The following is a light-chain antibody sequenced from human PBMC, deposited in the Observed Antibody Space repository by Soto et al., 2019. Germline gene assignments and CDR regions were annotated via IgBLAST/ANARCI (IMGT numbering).Light chain of an antibody. CDR1: QTVRKTY. Sequence: IVLTQSPGTLSLSPVERATLSCRAIQTVRKTYLAWYQQKPGQDPRVLIYGASSRATGIPDRFSGSGSGTDFTLTISRLEPEDFAVYYCQQYASSPRTFGKGTKVDIK. V-gene: IGKV3-20*01. CDR3: QQYASSPRT. CDR2: GAS. J-gene: IGKJ1*01.